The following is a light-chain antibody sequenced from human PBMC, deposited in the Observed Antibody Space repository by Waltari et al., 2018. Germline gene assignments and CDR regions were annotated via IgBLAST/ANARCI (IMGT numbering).Light chain of an antibody. J-gene: IGKJ4*01. CDR3: QQRSNLLT. Sequence: EVVLTQTPATLSLSPGERATLSCRASQSVNNFVGWYQQKSGQAPRLLIYAASNRAAGITARFSGSGAGTEFTLTITSLDPEDFAIYYCQQRSNLLTFGGGTKVEIK. V-gene: IGKV3D-11*02. CDR1: QSVNNF. CDR2: AAS.